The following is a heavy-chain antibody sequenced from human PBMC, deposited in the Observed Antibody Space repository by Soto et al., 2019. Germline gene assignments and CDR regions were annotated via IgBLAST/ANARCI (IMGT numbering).Heavy chain of an antibody. J-gene: IGHJ4*02. Sequence: PSETLSLTCTVSGDSISGYYWAWIRQPPGKGLEWIAEINHRGSTNYNPSLKSRVTMSVDISKSQFSLRLTSVTAADTAVYYCARYNAASGTYYFDYWGQGALVTVSS. CDR2: INHRGST. CDR3: ARYNAASGTYYFDY. CDR1: GDSISGYY. D-gene: IGHD6-13*01. V-gene: IGHV4-59*12.